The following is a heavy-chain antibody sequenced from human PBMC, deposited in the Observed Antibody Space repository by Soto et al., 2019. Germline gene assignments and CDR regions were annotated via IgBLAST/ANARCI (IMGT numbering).Heavy chain of an antibody. CDR1: GGTFSSYA. CDR2: IIPIFGTA. CDR3: ARDCSGGSCYYDSSGDAFDI. D-gene: IGHD2-15*01. V-gene: IGHV1-69*01. J-gene: IGHJ3*02. Sequence: QVQLVQSGAEVKKPGSSVKVSCKASGGTFSSYAISWVRQAPGQGLEWMGGIIPIFGTANYAQKSQGRVTITADEPTSTAYMELSSLRSEDTAVYYCARDCSGGSCYYDSSGDAFDIRGQGTMVTVSS.